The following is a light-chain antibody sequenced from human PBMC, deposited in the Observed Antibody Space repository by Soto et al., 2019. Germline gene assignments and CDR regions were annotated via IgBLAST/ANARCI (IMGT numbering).Light chain of an antibody. CDR2: RNN. CDR3: AAWDDSLSGPGV. Sequence: QSVLTQPPSASGTPGQRVTISCSGSSSNIGSNYVYWYQQLPGTAPKLLIYRNNQRPSGVPDRFSGSKSGTSASLAISGLRSDDEADYYCAAWDDSLSGPGVFGGGTKVTVL. CDR1: SSNIGSNY. J-gene: IGLJ2*01. V-gene: IGLV1-47*01.